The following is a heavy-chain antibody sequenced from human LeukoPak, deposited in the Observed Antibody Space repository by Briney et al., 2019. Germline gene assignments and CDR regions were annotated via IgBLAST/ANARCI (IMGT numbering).Heavy chain of an antibody. D-gene: IGHD3-22*01. Sequence: SVKVSCKASGGTFSSYAISLVRQAPGQGLEWMGGIIPIFGTANYAQKFQGRVTITADKSTSTAYMELSSLRSEDTAVYYCARIERNYYDSSGPWGQGTLVTVSS. CDR3: ARIERNYYDSSGP. CDR2: IIPIFGTA. V-gene: IGHV1-69*06. J-gene: IGHJ4*02. CDR1: GGTFSSYA.